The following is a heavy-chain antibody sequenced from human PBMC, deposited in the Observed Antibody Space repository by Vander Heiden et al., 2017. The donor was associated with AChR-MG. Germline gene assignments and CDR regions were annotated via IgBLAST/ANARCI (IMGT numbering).Heavy chain of an antibody. CDR1: GFTFSSYG. J-gene: IGHJ6*02. CDR3: AKDLPRRSYYYYGMDV. Sequence: QVQLVESGGGVVQPGRSLRLSCAASGFTFSSYGMHWVRQAPGKGLGWVAVISYDGSNKYYADSVKGRFTISRDNSKNTLYLQMNSLRAEDTAVYYCAKDLPRRSYYYYGMDVWGQGTTVTVSS. CDR2: ISYDGSNK. V-gene: IGHV3-30*18.